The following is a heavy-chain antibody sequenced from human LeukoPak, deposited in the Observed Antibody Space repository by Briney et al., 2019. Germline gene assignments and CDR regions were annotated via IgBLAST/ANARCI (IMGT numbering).Heavy chain of an antibody. D-gene: IGHD6-13*01. CDR1: GFTFSSYG. J-gene: IGHJ4*02. CDR3: AKDRGSSSWSDY. V-gene: IGHV3-30*18. CDR2: ISYDGSNK. Sequence: GRSLRLSCAASGFTFSSYGMHWVRQAPGKGLEWVAVISYDGSNKYYADSVKGRFTISRDNSKNTLYLQMNSLRAEDTAVYYCAKDRGSSSWSDYWGQGTLVTVSS.